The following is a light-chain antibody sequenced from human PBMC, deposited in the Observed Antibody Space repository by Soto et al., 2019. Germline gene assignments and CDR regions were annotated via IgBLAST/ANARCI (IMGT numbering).Light chain of an antibody. V-gene: IGLV2-14*01. CDR3: SSYTSSSTSVV. CDR2: EVS. Sequence: QSALTQPASVSGSPEQSITISCTGTSSDVGGYKYVSWYQQLPGRAPKLIISEVSNRPSGVSDRFTGSKSGNTASLTISGLQTEDEGDYYCSSYTSSSTSVVFGGGTKPTVL. CDR1: SSDVGGYKY. J-gene: IGLJ2*01.